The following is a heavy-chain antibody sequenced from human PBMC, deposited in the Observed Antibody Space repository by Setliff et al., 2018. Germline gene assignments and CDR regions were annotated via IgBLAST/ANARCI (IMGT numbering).Heavy chain of an antibody. V-gene: IGHV1-45*02. CDR2: ITPFNGNT. Sequence: ASVKVSCKASGYAFTYRYLHWVRQAPGQALEWMGWITPFNGNTNYAQKFQDRVTITRDRSMSTAYMELSSLRSEDTAMYYCASEPTMVRGVIITSYGMDVWGQGTAVTVSS. CDR1: GYAFTYRY. J-gene: IGHJ6*02. CDR3: ASEPTMVRGVIITSYGMDV. D-gene: IGHD3-10*01.